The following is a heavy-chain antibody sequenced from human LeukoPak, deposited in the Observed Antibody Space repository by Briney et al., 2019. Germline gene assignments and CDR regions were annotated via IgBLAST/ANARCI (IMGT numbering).Heavy chain of an antibody. J-gene: IGHJ6*03. Sequence: SETLSLTCTVSGGSISSSSYYWGWIRQPPGKGLEWIGSIYYSGSTYYNPSLKSRVTISVDTSKNQFSLKLSSVTAADTAVYYCARFVMSCNYYYMDVWGKGTTVTVSS. D-gene: IGHD1-26*01. CDR2: IYYSGST. CDR3: ARFVMSCNYYYMDV. V-gene: IGHV4-39*01. CDR1: GGSISSSSYY.